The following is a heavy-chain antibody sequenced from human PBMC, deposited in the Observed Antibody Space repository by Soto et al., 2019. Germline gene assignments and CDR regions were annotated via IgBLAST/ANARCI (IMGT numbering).Heavy chain of an antibody. CDR2: ISSSSSYI. J-gene: IGHJ6*02. D-gene: IGHD5-18*01. CDR3: AKVRYSYGYPDYYGMDV. V-gene: IGHV3-21*01. Sequence: LRLSCAASGFTFSSYSMNWVRQAPGKGLEWVSSISSSSSYIYYADSVKGRFTISRDNAKNSLYLQMNSLRAEDTAVYYCAKVRYSYGYPDYYGMDVWGQGTTVTVSS. CDR1: GFTFSSYS.